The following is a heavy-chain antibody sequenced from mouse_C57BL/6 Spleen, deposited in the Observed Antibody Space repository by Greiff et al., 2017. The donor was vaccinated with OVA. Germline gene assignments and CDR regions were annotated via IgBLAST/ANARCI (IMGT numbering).Heavy chain of an antibody. CDR1: GYTFTSYW. Sequence: QVQLQQPGAELVMPGASVKLSCKASGYTFTSYWMHWVKQRPGQGLEWIGEIDPSDSYTNYNQKFKGKSTLTVDKSSSTAYMQLSSLTSEDSAVYYCARRGTAQATYYFDYWGQGTTLTVSS. J-gene: IGHJ2*01. CDR3: ARRGTAQATYYFDY. D-gene: IGHD3-2*02. CDR2: IDPSDSYT. V-gene: IGHV1-69*01.